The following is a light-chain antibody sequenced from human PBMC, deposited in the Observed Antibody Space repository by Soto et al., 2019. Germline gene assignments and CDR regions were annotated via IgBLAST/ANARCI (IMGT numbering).Light chain of an antibody. CDR3: QQYNSYSRT. V-gene: IGKV1-5*03. CDR2: KAS. J-gene: IGKJ1*01. CDR1: QSISTW. Sequence: DIQMTQSPSTLSASVGDRVTITCRANQSISTWLAWYQQEPGKAPKLLIYKASHLDSGVPSRFSGSGSGTEFTLTIRRLQPDDFAAYYCQQYNSYSRTFGQGTKVEIK.